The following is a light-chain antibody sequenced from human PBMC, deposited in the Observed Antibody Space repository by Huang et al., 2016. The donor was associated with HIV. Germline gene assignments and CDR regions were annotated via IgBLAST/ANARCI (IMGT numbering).Light chain of an antibody. CDR2: GAF. J-gene: IGKJ3*01. CDR3: QQNNNWPPLFT. CDR1: QSVSSN. V-gene: IGKV3-15*01. Sequence: EIVMTQSPATLSVSPGERATLSCRASQSVSSNLAWYQQKPGQAPRLLIYGAFTRATGIPARVSGSGSGTEFTLTISSLQSEDFAVYYCQQNNNWPPLFTFGPGTKVDIK.